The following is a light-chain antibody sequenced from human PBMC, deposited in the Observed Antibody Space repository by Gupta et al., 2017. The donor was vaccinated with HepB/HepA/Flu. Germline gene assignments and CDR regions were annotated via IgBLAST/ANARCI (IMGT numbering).Light chain of an antibody. CDR2: GTS. CDR3: QQYCSSPFT. J-gene: IGKJ3*01. CDR1: QSVSSIC. V-gene: IGKV3-20*01. Sequence: ETVLTQSPGTLSLPLGERDTLSCRSSQSVSSICLAWYQQKPRKAPSLLIYGTSSRATGIPDRFSGGVSGTEFTITITRREHDDFAVSYCQQYCSSPFTFGPGTKVDIK.